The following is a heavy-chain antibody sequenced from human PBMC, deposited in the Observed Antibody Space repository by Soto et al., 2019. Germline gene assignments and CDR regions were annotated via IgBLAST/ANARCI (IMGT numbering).Heavy chain of an antibody. CDR2: IAPDASQI. V-gene: IGHV3-30-3*01. J-gene: IGHJ4*02. Sequence: GGSLRLSCAASGFTFSGKTMYWVRQAPGKGLEWEALIAPDASQIYYADSAKGRFTISRDNSKNTLYLQMNSLRAEDTSLYLCATDIHATWLLNSWGQGTLVTVSS. CDR1: GFTFSGKT. D-gene: IGHD2-2*02. CDR3: ATDIHATWLLNS.